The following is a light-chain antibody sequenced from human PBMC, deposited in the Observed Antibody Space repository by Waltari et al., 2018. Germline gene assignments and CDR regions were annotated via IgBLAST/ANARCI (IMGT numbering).Light chain of an antibody. CDR1: VLAEKY. J-gene: IGLJ2*01. V-gene: IGLV3-27*01. CDR3: HAAADNNWF. Sequence: YDLAQPFPVSVSPGQTAPITCSGDVLAEKYVRWFQLRPGQAPTLILYKDTERPSGIPERFSGSSSGSTVTLTIRGALLEDEADYHCHAAADNNWFFGGGTKLTVL. CDR2: KDT.